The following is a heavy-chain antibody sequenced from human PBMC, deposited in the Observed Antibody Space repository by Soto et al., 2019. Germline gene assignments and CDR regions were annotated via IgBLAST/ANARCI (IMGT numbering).Heavy chain of an antibody. CDR1: GRSLSSGDYY. D-gene: IGHD3-9*01. CDR3: GRLYYEILTGYAAWFDP. V-gene: IGHV4-30-4*01. CDR2: IYYSGST. J-gene: IGHJ5*02. Sequence: LALTRTVSGRSLSSGDYYWSWIRKTPGKGREWIGYIYYSGSTYYNPSLKSRVTISVDTSNNQFSLKLSSVTAADTAVYCCGRLYYEILTGYAAWFDPWGQGTLVTVSS.